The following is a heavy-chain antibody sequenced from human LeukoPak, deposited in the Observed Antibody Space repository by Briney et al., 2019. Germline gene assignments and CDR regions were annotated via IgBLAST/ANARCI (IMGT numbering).Heavy chain of an antibody. Sequence: GGSLRLSCAASGFTVSSNYMSWVRQAPGKGLEGVSVIYSGGSTYYADSVKGRFTISRDNSKNTLYLQMNSLRAEDTAVYYCARHSSGFPAPDYWGQGTLVTVSS. CDR3: ARHSSGFPAPDY. CDR1: GFTVSSNY. CDR2: IYSGGST. V-gene: IGHV3-53*01. D-gene: IGHD3-22*01. J-gene: IGHJ4*02.